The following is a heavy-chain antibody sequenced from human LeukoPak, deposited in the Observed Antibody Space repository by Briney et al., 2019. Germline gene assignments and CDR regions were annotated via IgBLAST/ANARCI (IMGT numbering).Heavy chain of an antibody. CDR2: INHSGST. J-gene: IGHJ4*02. CDR1: GGSFSGYY. V-gene: IGHV4-34*01. D-gene: IGHD2-2*01. Sequence: PSETLSLTCAVYGGSFSGYYWSWIRQPPGKGLEWIGEINHSGSTNYNPSLKSRVTISVDTSKNQFSLKLSSVTAADTAVYYCARVMYQPDYWGQGTLVTVYS. CDR3: ARVMYQPDY.